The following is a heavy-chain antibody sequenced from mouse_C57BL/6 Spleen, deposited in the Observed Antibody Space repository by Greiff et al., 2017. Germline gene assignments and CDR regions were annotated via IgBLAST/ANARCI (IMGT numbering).Heavy chain of an antibody. V-gene: IGHV1-82*01. D-gene: IGHD1-1*01. CDR1: GYAFSSSW. Sequence: VQLQESGPELVKPGASVKISCKASGYAFSSSWMNWVKQRPGKGLEWIGRIYPGDGDTNYNGKFKGKATLTADKSSSTAYMQLSSLTSEDSAVYFCAREHYGSAWFAYWGQGTLVTVSA. J-gene: IGHJ3*01. CDR3: AREHYGSAWFAY. CDR2: IYPGDGDT.